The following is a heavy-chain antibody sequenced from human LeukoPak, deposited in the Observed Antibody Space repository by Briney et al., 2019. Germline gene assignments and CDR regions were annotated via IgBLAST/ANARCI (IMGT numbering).Heavy chain of an antibody. D-gene: IGHD2-2*01. CDR3: AKSQRNDQQVVQRIDY. J-gene: IGHJ4*02. CDR2: ISGSGDTT. V-gene: IGHV3-23*01. CDR1: RFTFSTYA. Sequence: GGSLRLSCTASRFTFSTYAMSWVRQAPGKGLEWVSSISGSGDTTYYTGSVKGRFTISRDNSKNALYLQMSSLRAEDTAVYYCAKSQRNDQQVVQRIDYWGQGTLITVSS.